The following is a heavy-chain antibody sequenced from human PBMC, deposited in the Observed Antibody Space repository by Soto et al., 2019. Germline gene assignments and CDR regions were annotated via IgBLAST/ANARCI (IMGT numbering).Heavy chain of an antibody. CDR3: ARYSGSYLSAYFYGMDV. V-gene: IGHV3-48*04. CDR1: GFAFSDYT. Sequence: GGSLRLSCSASGFAFSDYTMAWVRLTPGKGLEWVSFISTVSSATNYADSVKGRFTISRDNAKNLVYLQMESLRAEDTAVYYCARYSGSYLSAYFYGMDVWGQGATVTVSS. CDR2: ISTVSSAT. J-gene: IGHJ6*02. D-gene: IGHD1-26*01.